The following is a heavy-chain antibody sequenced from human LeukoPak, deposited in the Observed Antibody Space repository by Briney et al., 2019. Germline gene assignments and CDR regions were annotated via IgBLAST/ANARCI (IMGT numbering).Heavy chain of an antibody. D-gene: IGHD1-26*01. Sequence: SQTLSLTCTVSGPSISTYCWSWIRQPAGDGLEWIGRIYTSGNANYNPSLKSRSPIQLATSKTHFSLRLSPVTAAHTPVNSCARVSFQGGTKGYSFDYWGQGTLVTVSS. CDR2: IYTSGNA. CDR3: ARVSFQGGTKGYSFDY. V-gene: IGHV4-4*07. J-gene: IGHJ4*02. CDR1: GPSISTYC.